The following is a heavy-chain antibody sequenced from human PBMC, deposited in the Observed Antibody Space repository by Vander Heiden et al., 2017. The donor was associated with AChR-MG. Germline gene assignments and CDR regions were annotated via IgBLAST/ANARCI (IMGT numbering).Heavy chain of an antibody. D-gene: IGHD2-21*01. CDR1: EFTFSNYA. Sequence: EVQLLYSGGGLAQPGGSLTLSCAASEFTFSNYAMDWVRQPPGKGLEWVSAISASGSSTYYADSVKGRFTNSRDSSKNTLYLQRNSLRAEDTAVYYCAKVLRAGGGCGRRNHDAFDMWGQGTLVTVSS. CDR3: AKVLRAGGGCGRRNHDAFDM. J-gene: IGHJ3*02. V-gene: IGHV3-23*01. CDR2: ISASGSST.